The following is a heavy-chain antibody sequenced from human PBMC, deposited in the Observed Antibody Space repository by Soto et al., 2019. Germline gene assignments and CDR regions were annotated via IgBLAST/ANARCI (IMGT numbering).Heavy chain of an antibody. CDR3: ARGPWNYGVNWFDP. CDR1: DDSISSGGHS. CDR2: IYHTGST. Sequence: QLQLQESDSGLVKPSQTLSLTCTVSDDSISSGGHSWSWIRQPPGKGLEWIGYIYHTGSTHYNPSLNTRVTISVDTSKNQFSLRLTSVTAADTAVYYCARGPWNYGVNWFDPWGQGTLVTVSS. J-gene: IGHJ5*02. V-gene: IGHV4-30-2*01. D-gene: IGHD1-7*01.